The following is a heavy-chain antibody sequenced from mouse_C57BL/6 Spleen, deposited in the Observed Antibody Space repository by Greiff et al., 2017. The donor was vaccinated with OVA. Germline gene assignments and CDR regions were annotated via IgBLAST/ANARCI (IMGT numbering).Heavy chain of an antibody. J-gene: IGHJ1*03. CDR3: ARHGGWYFDV. CDR1: GFSLTSYG. Sequence: VHLVESGPGLVAPSQSLSITCTVSGFSLTSYGVHWVRQPPGKGLEWLVVIWSDGSTTYNSALKSRLSLSKDNSKSHVFLKMNSLQTDDTAMYYCARHGGWYFDVWGTGTTVTVSS. V-gene: IGHV2-6-1*01. CDR2: IWSDGST.